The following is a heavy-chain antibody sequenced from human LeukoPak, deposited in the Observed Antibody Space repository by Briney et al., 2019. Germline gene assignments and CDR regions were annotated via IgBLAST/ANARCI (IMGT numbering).Heavy chain of an antibody. V-gene: IGHV3-21*01. CDR2: ISSRTTLI. D-gene: IGHD5-18*01. J-gene: IGHJ4*02. CDR3: ATGGGGYSYGYSIN. Sequence: GGSLRLSCAASGFTLSSYSMNWVRQAPGKGLQWVSSISSRTTLIYYADSLKGRFTISRDNARNSLYLQMNSLRAEDTAVYYCATGGGGYSYGYSINWGQGTLVTVSS. CDR1: GFTLSSYS.